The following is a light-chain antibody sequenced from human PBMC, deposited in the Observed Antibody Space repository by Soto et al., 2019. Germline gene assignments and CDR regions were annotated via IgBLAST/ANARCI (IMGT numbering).Light chain of an antibody. CDR1: QNIRTF. V-gene: IGKV3-11*01. J-gene: IGKJ1*01. Sequence: EVVLTQSPATLSLSPGERATLSCRASQNIRTFLDWYQQKPGQAPRLLRYGSFNRATPIPARFSGSGSGTDFTLTICSLESEDFAVYYRQQHSHWPPWTFAQGTRVQI. CDR3: QQHSHWPPWT. CDR2: GSF.